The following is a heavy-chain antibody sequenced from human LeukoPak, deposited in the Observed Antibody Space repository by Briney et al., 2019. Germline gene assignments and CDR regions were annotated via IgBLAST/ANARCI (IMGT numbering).Heavy chain of an antibody. V-gene: IGHV3-21*01. CDR3: ARGRDSSGPWQAFDI. CDR2: ISSSSSYI. CDR1: GFTFSSYS. J-gene: IGHJ3*02. D-gene: IGHD6-19*01. Sequence: GGSLRLSCAASGFTFSSYSMNWVRQAPGKGLGWVSSISSSSSYIYYADSVKGRFTISRDNAKNSLYLQMNSLRAEDTAVYYCARGRDSSGPWQAFDIWGQGTMVTVSS.